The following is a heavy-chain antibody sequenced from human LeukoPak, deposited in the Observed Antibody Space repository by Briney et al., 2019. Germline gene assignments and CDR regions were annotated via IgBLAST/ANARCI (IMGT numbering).Heavy chain of an antibody. Sequence: SETLSLTCAVYGASFSGYYWSWIRQPPGKGLEWIGEINHSGSTNYNPSLKSRVTISVDTSKNQFSLNLSSVTAADTAMYYCARAVGTSRNFFDYWGQGTLVTVSS. CDR2: INHSGST. V-gene: IGHV4-34*01. CDR3: ARAVGTSRNFFDY. CDR1: GASFSGYY. J-gene: IGHJ4*02. D-gene: IGHD4-23*01.